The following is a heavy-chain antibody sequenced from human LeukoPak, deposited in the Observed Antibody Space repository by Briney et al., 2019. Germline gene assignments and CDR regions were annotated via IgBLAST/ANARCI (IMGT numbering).Heavy chain of an antibody. CDR1: GFTFSNAW. Sequence: GGSLRLSCAASGFTFSNAWMSWVRQAPGKGLEWVGRIKSKTDGGTTDYAAPVKGRFTISRDDSKNTLYLQMNSPKTEDTAVYYCTTVAISEYYDKTSPPPLIWGQGTMVTVSS. CDR3: TTVAISEYYDKTSPPPLI. J-gene: IGHJ3*02. D-gene: IGHD3-9*01. V-gene: IGHV3-15*01. CDR2: IKSKTDGGTT.